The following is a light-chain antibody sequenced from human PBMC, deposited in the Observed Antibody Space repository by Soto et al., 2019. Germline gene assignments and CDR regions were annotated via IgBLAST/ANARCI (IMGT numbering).Light chain of an antibody. CDR3: SSYTRSSTFVV. V-gene: IGLV2-18*02. Sequence: QSALTQPPSVSGSPGQSVTLSCTGTSSDVGSYNRVSWYQQPPGTAPKLMIYEVSNRPSGVPDRFSGSKSGNTASLTISGLQAEDEADYYCSSYTRSSTFVVFGGGTKVTVL. CDR1: SSDVGSYNR. CDR2: EVS. J-gene: IGLJ2*01.